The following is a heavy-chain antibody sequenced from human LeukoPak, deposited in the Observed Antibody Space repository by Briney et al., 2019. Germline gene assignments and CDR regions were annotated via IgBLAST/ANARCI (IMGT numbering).Heavy chain of an antibody. CDR2: IKQDGSEK. Sequence: PGGSLRLSCAAPGFTFSSYWMSWVRQAPGKGLEWVANIKQDGSEKYYVDSVKGRFTISRDNAKNSLYLQMNSLRAEDTAVYYCARGVALCAGSCPVDYWGQGTLVTVSS. V-gene: IGHV3-7*05. J-gene: IGHJ4*02. D-gene: IGHD2-15*01. CDR1: GFTFSSYW. CDR3: ARGVALCAGSCPVDY.